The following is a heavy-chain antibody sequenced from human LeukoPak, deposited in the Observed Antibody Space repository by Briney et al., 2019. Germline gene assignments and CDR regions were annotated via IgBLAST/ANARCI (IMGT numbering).Heavy chain of an antibody. D-gene: IGHD5-18*01. CDR3: ARDGYGNNYMDV. Sequence: PGGSLRLSCAASGFSVSGNFMSWVRQAPGKGLEWVSVIYSGGTTYYADSVGGRFTISRDNSKNTLYLQMNSLRAEDTAVYYCARDGYGNNYMDVWGKGTTVTVSS. CDR1: GFSVSGNF. V-gene: IGHV3-53*01. J-gene: IGHJ6*03. CDR2: IYSGGTT.